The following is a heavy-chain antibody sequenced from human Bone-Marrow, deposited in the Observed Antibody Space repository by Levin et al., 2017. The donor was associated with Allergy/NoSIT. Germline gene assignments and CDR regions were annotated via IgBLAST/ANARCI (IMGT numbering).Heavy chain of an antibody. CDR3: ARACYFRGLSFDC. CDR1: GGSVSSGSYY. D-gene: IGHD1-26*01. CDR2: IYHSGST. J-gene: IGHJ4*02. V-gene: IGHV4-61*01. Sequence: SETLSLTCTVSGGSVSSGSYYWSWIRQPPGKGLEWIAYIYHSGSTKYNPSLKSRVTISLDTSRNKFSLRLTSLTAADTAVYYCARACYFRGLSFDCWGRGTLVTVSS.